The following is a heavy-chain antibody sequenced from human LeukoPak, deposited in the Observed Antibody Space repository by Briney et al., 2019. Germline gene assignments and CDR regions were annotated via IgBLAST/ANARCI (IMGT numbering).Heavy chain of an antibody. Sequence: PGGSLRLSCAASGFTFSSYEMNWVRQAPGKGLEWVSYISSSGSTIYYADSVKGRFTISRDNAKNSLFLQMSSLRVEGTAVYYCARDTATYYDILTGNHNYYGMDVWGQGTTVTVSS. V-gene: IGHV3-48*03. D-gene: IGHD3-9*01. CDR1: GFTFSSYE. J-gene: IGHJ6*02. CDR3: ARDTATYYDILTGNHNYYGMDV. CDR2: ISSSGSTI.